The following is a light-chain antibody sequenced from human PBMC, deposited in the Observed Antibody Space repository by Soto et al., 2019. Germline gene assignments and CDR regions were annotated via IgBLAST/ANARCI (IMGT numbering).Light chain of an antibody. V-gene: IGKV3-15*01. CDR3: PTYDSLST. Sequence: EIIMTQSPATLSVSPGEGATLSCRTSHSISTNLAWYQHKRGQSPKLLVYDASTRATGVPARFSGSGSGAEFTLSISILEAEDFAVYYCPTYDSLSTFGGGTQVEIK. CDR1: HSISTN. CDR2: DAS. J-gene: IGKJ4*01.